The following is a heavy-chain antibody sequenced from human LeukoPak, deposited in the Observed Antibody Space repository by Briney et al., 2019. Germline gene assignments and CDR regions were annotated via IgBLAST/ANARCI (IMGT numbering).Heavy chain of an antibody. D-gene: IGHD6-19*01. Sequence: ASVKVSCKASGGTFSSYAISWVRQAPGQGLEWMGWISAYNGNTNYAQKLQGRVTMTTDTSTSTAYMELRSLRSDDTAVYYCASGEAAVAAFDYWGQGTLVTVSS. CDR2: ISAYNGNT. CDR1: GGTFSSYA. V-gene: IGHV1-18*01. J-gene: IGHJ4*02. CDR3: ASGEAAVAAFDY.